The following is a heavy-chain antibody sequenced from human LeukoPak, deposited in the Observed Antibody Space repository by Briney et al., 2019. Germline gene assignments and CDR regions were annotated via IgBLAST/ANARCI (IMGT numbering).Heavy chain of an antibody. D-gene: IGHD1-1*01. Sequence: PSDTLSLTCTVSGASISSYYWSWLRRPPGKGLEWIGCIYESGTTYYNPSLKSRVTISMDTSKNQLSLKLSSVTAADTAVFYCARHFDGPPPEGNSRLKWFDPWGQGTLATVSS. V-gene: IGHV4-59*08. CDR3: ARHFDGPPPEGNSRLKWFDP. CDR1: GASISSYY. CDR2: IYESGTT. J-gene: IGHJ5*02.